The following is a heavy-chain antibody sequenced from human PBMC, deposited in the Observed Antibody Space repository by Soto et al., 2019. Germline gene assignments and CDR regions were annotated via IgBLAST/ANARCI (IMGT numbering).Heavy chain of an antibody. D-gene: IGHD2-15*01. CDR2: IKPDGSEK. Sequence: GGSLRLSCAASGFTFSSYWMSWVRQAPGRGLEWVANIKPDGSEKYYVDSVKGRFTISRDNAKNTLYLQMNGLRSEDTAVYYCARDLRHSRLPALDVCGHGTTVTVS. J-gene: IGHJ6*02. CDR3: ARDLRHSRLPALDV. CDR1: GFTFSSYW. V-gene: IGHV3-7*01.